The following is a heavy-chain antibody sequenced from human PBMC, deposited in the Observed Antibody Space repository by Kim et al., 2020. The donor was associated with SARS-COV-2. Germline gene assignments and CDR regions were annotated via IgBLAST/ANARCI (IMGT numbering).Heavy chain of an antibody. D-gene: IGHD3-10*01. CDR2: IYYSVST. CDR3: ARVDTMIRGVVQSFDY. J-gene: IGHJ4*02. CDR1: GGSISGGDYY. V-gene: IGHV4-30-4*01. Sequence: SETLSLTCTVSGGSISGGDYYWSWIRQSPGKGLEWIGHIYYSVSTYYNPSLKSRVTISIDTSKNQFSLKLSSVTAADTAVYYCARVDTMIRGVVQSFDYWGQGTLVTVSS.